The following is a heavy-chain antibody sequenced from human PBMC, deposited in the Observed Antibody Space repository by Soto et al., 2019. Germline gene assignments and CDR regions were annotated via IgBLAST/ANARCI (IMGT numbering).Heavy chain of an antibody. CDR2: VVHWGTT. CDR3: ARHIGVTGTRGFDY. Sequence: QVQLQQSGPGLVKPSETLSLTCAVSGASINDNNWWSWVRQTPGKGLEWIGEVVHWGTTNYNPSLRSRVTISMDKPNNQISLTLSSVTAADWALYYCARHIGVTGTRGFDYWGQGTLVTVSS. J-gene: IGHJ4*02. V-gene: IGHV4-4*02. D-gene: IGHD6-19*01. CDR1: GASINDNNW.